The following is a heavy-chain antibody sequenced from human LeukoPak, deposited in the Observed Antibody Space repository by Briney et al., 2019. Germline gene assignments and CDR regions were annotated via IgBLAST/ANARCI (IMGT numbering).Heavy chain of an antibody. J-gene: IGHJ4*01. D-gene: IGHD6-13*01. V-gene: IGHV1-3*04. Sequence: ASVKVSCKAPGYTFTSYAIHWVRQAPGQRLEWMGWINTGNGNTKYSQKFQGRVTITRDTSASTAYMELSSLRSEDTAVYYCARGEAAGTGYWGQGTLVTVSS. CDR1: GYTFTSYA. CDR2: INTGNGNT. CDR3: ARGEAAGTGY.